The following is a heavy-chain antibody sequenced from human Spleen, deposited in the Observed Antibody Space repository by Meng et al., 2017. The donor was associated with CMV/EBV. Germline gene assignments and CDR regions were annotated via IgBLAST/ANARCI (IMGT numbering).Heavy chain of an antibody. CDR2: IRSKAYGGTT. CDR3: LLGMDV. V-gene: IGHV3-49*04. J-gene: IGHJ6*02. D-gene: IGHD3-10*01. CDR1: GFTFGDCP. Sequence: GESLKISCAASGFTFGDCPLSWVRQVPGKGLEWVGFIRSKAYGGTTEYAASVKGRFTISRDDSKSIAYLQMNSLKTEDTAVYYCLLGMDVWGQGTTVTVSS.